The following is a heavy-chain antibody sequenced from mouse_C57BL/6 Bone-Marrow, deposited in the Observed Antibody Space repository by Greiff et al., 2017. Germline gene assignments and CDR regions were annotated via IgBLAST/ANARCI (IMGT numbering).Heavy chain of an antibody. CDR2: ILPGSGST. V-gene: IGHV1-9*01. CDR3: ARYPITTVVPYYFDY. D-gene: IGHD1-1*01. J-gene: IGHJ2*01. CDR1: GYTFTGYW. Sequence: VKLVESGAELMKPGASVKISCKATGYTFTGYWIEWVKQRPGHGLEWIGEILPGSGSTNYNEKFKGKATFTADTSSNTAYMQLRSLTTEDSATYDCARYPITTVVPYYFDYWGQGTTLTVSS.